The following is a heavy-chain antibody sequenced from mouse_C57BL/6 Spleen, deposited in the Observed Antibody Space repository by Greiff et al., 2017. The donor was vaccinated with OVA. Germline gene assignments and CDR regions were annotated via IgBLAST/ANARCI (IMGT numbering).Heavy chain of an antibody. CDR2: IDPSDSYT. Sequence: VKLQQPGAELVMPGASVKLSCKASGYTFTSYWMHWVKQRPGQGLEWIGEIDPSDSYTNYNQKFKGKSTLTVDKSSSTAYMQLSSLTSEDSAVYYCARSYGSSSSFDYWGQGTTLTVSS. J-gene: IGHJ2*01. D-gene: IGHD1-1*01. CDR3: ARSYGSSSSFDY. CDR1: GYTFTSYW. V-gene: IGHV1-69*01.